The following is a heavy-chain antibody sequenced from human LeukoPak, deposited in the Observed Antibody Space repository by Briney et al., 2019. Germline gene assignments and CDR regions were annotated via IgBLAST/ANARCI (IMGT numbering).Heavy chain of an antibody. J-gene: IGHJ4*02. CDR3: AKAPIAAAGTSRFFDY. V-gene: IGHV3-30*02. Sequence: GGSLRLSCAASGFTFSSYGMHWVRQAPGKGLEWVAFIRYDGSNKYYADSVKGRFTISRDNSKNTLYLQMNSLRAEDTAIYYCAKAPIAAAGTSRFFDYWGQGTLVTVSS. D-gene: IGHD6-13*01. CDR2: IRYDGSNK. CDR1: GFTFSSYG.